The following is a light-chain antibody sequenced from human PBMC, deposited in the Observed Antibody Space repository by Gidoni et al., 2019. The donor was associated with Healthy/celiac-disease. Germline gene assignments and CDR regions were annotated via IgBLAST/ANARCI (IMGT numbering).Light chain of an antibody. V-gene: IGKV3-11*01. J-gene: IGKJ1*01. CDR2: DAS. CDR3: QQRSNWPPWT. CDR1: QSVSSY. Sequence: IVLTQSPATLSLSPGERATLSCMASQSVSSYLDWYQQKTGQAPRLPIYDASNRATGIPARFSGSGSGTDVTLTISSLEPEDFAVYYCQQRSNWPPWTFGQGTKVEIK.